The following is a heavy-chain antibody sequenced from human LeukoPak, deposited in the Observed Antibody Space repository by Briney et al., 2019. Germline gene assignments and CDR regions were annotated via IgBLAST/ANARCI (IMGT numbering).Heavy chain of an antibody. Sequence: SGTLSLTCTVSDGSISYYYWSWIRQPAGKGLEWIGRIYVGGSTNYSPSLKSRVSMSLDKSKNQLSLKLISVSAADTAVYYCARWHMNSQDVWGRGTAVTVS. CDR3: ARWHMNSQDV. V-gene: IGHV4-4*07. D-gene: IGHD4-23*01. CDR1: DGSISYYY. CDR2: IYVGGST. J-gene: IGHJ6*02.